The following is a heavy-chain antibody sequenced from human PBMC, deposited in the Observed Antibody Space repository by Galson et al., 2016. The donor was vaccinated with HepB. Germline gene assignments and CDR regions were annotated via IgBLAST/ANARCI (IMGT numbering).Heavy chain of an antibody. V-gene: IGHV3-9*01. CDR1: GFIFEDYA. CDR2: ITRNSDTL. J-gene: IGHJ6*02. D-gene: IGHD6-19*01. CDR3: AKGIRPFSSGWYDYGMDV. Sequence: SLRLSCAASGFIFEDYAIHWVRQPPGQGLEWVSGITRNSDTLVYADSVKGRFTISRDNGKNSLSLQMNSLRVEDTALYYCAKGIRPFSSGWYDYGMDVWGQGTTVTVSS.